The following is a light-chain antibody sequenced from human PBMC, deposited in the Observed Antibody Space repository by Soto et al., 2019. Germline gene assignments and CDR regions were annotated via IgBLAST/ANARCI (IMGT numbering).Light chain of an antibody. CDR1: SSDVGGYNY. CDR3: SSYAGSNKV. J-gene: IGLJ3*02. Sequence: QSVLTQPPSASGSPGQSVTISCTGTSSDVGGYNYVSWYQQHPGKAPKLMISEVNKRPSGVPDRFSGSKSGNTASLTVSGLQAEDEADYYCSSYAGSNKVFGGGTKVTVL. V-gene: IGLV2-8*01. CDR2: EVN.